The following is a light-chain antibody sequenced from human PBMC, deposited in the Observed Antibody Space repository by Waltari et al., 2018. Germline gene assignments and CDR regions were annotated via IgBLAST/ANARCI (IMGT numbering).Light chain of an antibody. CDR3: QQYYSTPFT. CDR1: QSVFYSSNNKNY. V-gene: IGKV4-1*01. J-gene: IGKJ3*01. CDR2: WAS. Sequence: DIVMTQSPDSLAVSLGERATINCTSSQSVFYSSNNKNYLAWYQQKPGQPPKLLIYWASTRESGVPDRFSGSGSGTDFTLTISSLQAEDVAVYSCQQYYSTPFTFGPGTKVDIK.